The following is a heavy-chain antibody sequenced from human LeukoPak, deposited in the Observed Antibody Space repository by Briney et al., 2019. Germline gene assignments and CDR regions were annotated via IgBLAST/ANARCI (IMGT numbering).Heavy chain of an antibody. J-gene: IGHJ6*04. Sequence: SQTLSLTCALSGDSVSSNSAAWNWIRQSPSRGLEWLGMTYYRSKWYNDYAVSVKSRMSINPDTSKNQFSLQLNSVTPEDTAVYYCARETDYPYYYGMDVWGKGTTVTVSS. CDR2: TYYRSKWYN. V-gene: IGHV6-1*01. CDR3: ARETDYPYYYGMDV. D-gene: IGHD3-16*01. CDR1: GDSVSSNSAA.